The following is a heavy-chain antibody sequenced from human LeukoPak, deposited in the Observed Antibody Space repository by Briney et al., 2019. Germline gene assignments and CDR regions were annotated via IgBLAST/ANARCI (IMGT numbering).Heavy chain of an antibody. CDR2: INPNSGGT. CDR3: ARNLIAAAPLGY. V-gene: IGHV1-2*02. Sequence: GASVKVSCKASGYTFTSYYMHWVRQAPGQGLEWMGWINPNSGGTNYAQKFQGRVTMTRDTSISTAYMELSRLRSDDTAVYYCARNLIAAAPLGYWGQGTLVTVSS. D-gene: IGHD6-13*01. J-gene: IGHJ4*02. CDR1: GYTFTSYY.